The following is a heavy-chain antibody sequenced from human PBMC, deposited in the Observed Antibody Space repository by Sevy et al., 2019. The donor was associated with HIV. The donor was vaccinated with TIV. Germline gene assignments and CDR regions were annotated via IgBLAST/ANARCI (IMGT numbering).Heavy chain of an antibody. Sequence: GGSLRLSCAASGFTFSSYAMSWVRQAPGKGLEWVSAISGSGGNTYYGDSVKGRFTISRDNSKNTLYLQMNSLRAEDTAVYYCAKDGEYYGSGRGDYWGQGTLVTVSS. D-gene: IGHD3-10*01. J-gene: IGHJ4*02. CDR3: AKDGEYYGSGRGDY. V-gene: IGHV3-23*01. CDR2: ISGSGGNT. CDR1: GFTFSSYA.